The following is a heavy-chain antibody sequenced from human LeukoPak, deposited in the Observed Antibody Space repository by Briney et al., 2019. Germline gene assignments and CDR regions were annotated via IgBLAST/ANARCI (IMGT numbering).Heavy chain of an antibody. CDR2: INAANGNT. D-gene: IGHD3-22*01. J-gene: IGHJ4*02. Sequence: GASVNVSCKASGYTFTTYTMHWVRQAPGQGLEWMGWINAANGNTKYSQKFQGRVTIARDTSASTAYMALSSLRSEDTAVYYCARGHNYYDSSDYFYGFDYWGQGTLVTVSS. CDR3: ARGHNYYDSSDYFYGFDY. CDR1: GYTFTTYT. V-gene: IGHV1-3*01.